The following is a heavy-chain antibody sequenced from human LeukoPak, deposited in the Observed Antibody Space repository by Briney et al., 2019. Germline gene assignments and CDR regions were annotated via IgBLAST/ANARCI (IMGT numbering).Heavy chain of an antibody. J-gene: IGHJ6*02. CDR3: ARGRRYCSSTSCYRGYYYYGMDV. CDR1: GGSVSSGTDY. V-gene: IGHV4-39*07. CDR2: ISYSGST. D-gene: IGHD2-2*02. Sequence: SETLSLTCSVSGGSVSSGTDYWGWVRQPPGKGLEWIGSISYSGSTYYNPSLKSRVTISVDTSKNQFSLKLSSVTAADTAVYYCARGRRYCSSTSCYRGYYYYGMDVWGQGTTVTVSS.